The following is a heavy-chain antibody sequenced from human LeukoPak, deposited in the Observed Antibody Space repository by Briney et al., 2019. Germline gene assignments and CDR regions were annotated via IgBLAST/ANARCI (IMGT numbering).Heavy chain of an antibody. D-gene: IGHD4-17*01. J-gene: IGHJ4*02. CDR3: ARRYGDYDYFDY. V-gene: IGHV4-34*01. CDR2: INHSGST. CDR1: GGSFSGYY. Sequence: SSETLSLTCAVYGGSFSGYYWSWIRQPPGKGLEWIGEINHSGSTNYNPSLKSRVTISVDTSKNQFSLKLSSLCAADTDVYVCARRYGDYDYFDYLGQGTLVTVCS.